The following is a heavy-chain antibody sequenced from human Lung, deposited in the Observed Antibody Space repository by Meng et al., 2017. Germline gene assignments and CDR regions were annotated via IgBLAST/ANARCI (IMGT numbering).Heavy chain of an antibody. D-gene: IGHD4-11*01. CDR3: ARGPTTMAHDFDY. CDR2: INHSGST. Sequence: VPLKQWGAGLLKPSETLSLTGVVSGGSFSDYYWSWIRQPPGKGLEWIGEINHSGSTNYNPSLESRATISVDTSQNNLSLKLSSVTAADSAVYYCARGPTTMAHDFDYWGQGTLVTVSS. CDR1: GGSFSDYY. J-gene: IGHJ4*02. V-gene: IGHV4-34*01.